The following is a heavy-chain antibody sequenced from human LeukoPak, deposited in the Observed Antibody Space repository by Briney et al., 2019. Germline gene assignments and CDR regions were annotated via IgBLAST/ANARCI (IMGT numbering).Heavy chain of an antibody. CDR2: IIPILGIA. J-gene: IGHJ4*02. CDR1: GGTFSSYA. V-gene: IGHV1-69*04. CDR3: ARDRRELLPAPFDY. Sequence: SVKVSCKASGGTFSSYAISWVRQAPGQGLEWMGRIIPILGIANYAQKFQGRVTITADKSTSTAYMELSSLRSEDTAVYYCARDRRELLPAPFDYWGQGTLVTVSS. D-gene: IGHD1-26*01.